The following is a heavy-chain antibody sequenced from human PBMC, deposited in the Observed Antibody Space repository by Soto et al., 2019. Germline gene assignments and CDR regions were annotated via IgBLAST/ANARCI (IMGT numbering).Heavy chain of an antibody. CDR1: GDSVSSNSAA. V-gene: IGHV6-1*01. D-gene: IGHD6-19*01. CDR3: ARRNYPPPVAGIGGTHWNWYFDL. Sequence: SQTLSLTCAISGDSVSSNSAAWNWIRQSPSRGLEWLGRTYYRSRWYNDYAVSVKSRITVNPDTSKNQFSLHLNSVTPEDTAVYYCARRNYPPPVAGIGGTHWNWYFDLWGRGTPVTVSS. J-gene: IGHJ2*01. CDR2: TYYRSRWYN.